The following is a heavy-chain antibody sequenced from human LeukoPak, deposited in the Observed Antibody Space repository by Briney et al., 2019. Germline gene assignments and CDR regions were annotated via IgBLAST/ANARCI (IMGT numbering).Heavy chain of an antibody. J-gene: IGHJ4*02. CDR2: VWCDGSHQ. V-gene: IGHV3-33*06. D-gene: IGHD2-21*02. CDR1: GFPFSGSG. CDR3: AKDKDTPATAQPQRGYFES. Sequence: PGSSLRLSCAASGFPFSGSGMHWVRQAPGKGLEWVAVVWCDGSHQYYADSVKGRFTISRDNSKNTVDLQMNSLRVEDTAVYFCAKDKDTPATAQPQRGYFESWGQGTLVTVSS.